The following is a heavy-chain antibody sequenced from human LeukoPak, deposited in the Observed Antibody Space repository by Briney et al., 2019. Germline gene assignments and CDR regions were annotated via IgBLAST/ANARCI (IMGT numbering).Heavy chain of an antibody. V-gene: IGHV3-30*01. CDR2: ISYDGSNK. CDR1: GFTFSSYA. CDR3: ARDQGSGSHPADAFDI. J-gene: IGHJ3*02. Sequence: PGGSLRLSCAASGFTFSSYAMHWVRQAPGKGLEWVAVISYDGSNKYYADSVKGRFTISRDNSKNTLYLQMNSLRAEDTAVYYCARDQGSGSHPADAFDIWGQGTMVTVSS. D-gene: IGHD1-26*01.